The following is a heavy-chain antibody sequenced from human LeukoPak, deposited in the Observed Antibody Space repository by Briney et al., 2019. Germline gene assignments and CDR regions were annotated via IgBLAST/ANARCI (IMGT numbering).Heavy chain of an antibody. CDR2: IYSGGDT. J-gene: IGHJ3*01. CDR3: ARYQPLEH. Sequence: GGSLRLSCAASGFTVSTNYMSWVRQAPGKGMEWVSVIYSGGDTYYEDSGKGRFIISRENSTNTLYLRMNSLRTEDTAVYYCARYQPLEHWGQGTMVTVSS. V-gene: IGHV3-66*02. CDR1: GFTVSTNY. D-gene: IGHD3-3*01.